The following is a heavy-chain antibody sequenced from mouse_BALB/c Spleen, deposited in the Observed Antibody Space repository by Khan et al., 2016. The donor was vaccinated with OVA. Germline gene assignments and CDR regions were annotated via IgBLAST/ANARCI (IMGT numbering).Heavy chain of an antibody. Sequence: QIQLVQSGPELKKPGETVKISCTASGYTFTNYGMNWVKQAPGKGLKWMGWINTYTGQPTYPDEFKGRFAFSLETSASTAYLQLNNLNNEDTATYCCARSNSYWYFDVWGAGTTVIVSS. V-gene: IGHV9-3-1*01. CDR1: GYTFTNYG. CDR2: INTYTGQP. D-gene: IGHD4-1*02. J-gene: IGHJ1*01. CDR3: ARSNSYWYFDV.